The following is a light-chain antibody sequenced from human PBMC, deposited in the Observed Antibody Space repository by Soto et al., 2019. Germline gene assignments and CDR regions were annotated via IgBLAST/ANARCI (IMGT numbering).Light chain of an antibody. V-gene: IGKV1-12*01. CDR1: QDISIW. J-gene: IGKJ4*01. CDR3: QKANSLPLT. Sequence: DIQMTQSPSSVSASVGDRVTITCRASQDISIWLAWFQQRPGQAPKLLIYAASGFQAGVPSRFSGSGSGTDFTLTISSLQPKDFATYYCQKANSLPLTFGGGTKVEIK. CDR2: AAS.